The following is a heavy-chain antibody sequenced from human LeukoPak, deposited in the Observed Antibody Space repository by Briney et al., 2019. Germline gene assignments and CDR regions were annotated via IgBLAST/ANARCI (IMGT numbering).Heavy chain of an antibody. D-gene: IGHD3-10*01. V-gene: IGHV4-61*02. CDR2: ISTSGST. CDR3: ARVNLWFGEYDY. Sequence: SETLSLTCTVSGGSISSGTYYWSWIRQPAGKGLEWIGRISTSGSTNYNPSLKSRVTISVDTSKNQFSLELSSVTAADTAVYYCARVNLWFGEYDYWGQGTLVTVSS. CDR1: GGSISSGTYY. J-gene: IGHJ4*02.